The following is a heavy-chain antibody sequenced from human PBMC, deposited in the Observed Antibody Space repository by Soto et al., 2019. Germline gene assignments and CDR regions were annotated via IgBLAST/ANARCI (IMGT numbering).Heavy chain of an antibody. V-gene: IGHV3-23*01. D-gene: IGHD1-26*01. CDR3: AKNQGVELVPLATVDWFDP. CDR2: ISGSGFKK. Sequence: EVVLLESGGGLEQPGGSLRLSCAASGFIFENFGMSWVRQAPGKGLEWISSISGSGFKKYYADSVKGRFTISRDNSKRPVYLELNNLSAEDSAVYHCAKNQGVELVPLATVDWFDPWGQGSVVTVSS. CDR1: GFIFENFG. J-gene: IGHJ5*02.